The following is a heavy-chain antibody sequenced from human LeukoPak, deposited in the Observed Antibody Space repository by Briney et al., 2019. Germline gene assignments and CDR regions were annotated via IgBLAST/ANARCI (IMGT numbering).Heavy chain of an antibody. V-gene: IGHV4-59*01. CDR2: ICYSGST. CDR3: ARSWPGGRSGWYDY. Sequence: PSETLSLTCTVSGGSISSYYWSWIRQPPGKGLEWIGYICYSGSTNYNPSLKSRVTISVDTSKNQFSLKLSSVTAADTAVYYCARSWPGGRSGWYDYWGQGTLVTVSS. CDR1: GGSISSYY. D-gene: IGHD6-19*01. J-gene: IGHJ4*02.